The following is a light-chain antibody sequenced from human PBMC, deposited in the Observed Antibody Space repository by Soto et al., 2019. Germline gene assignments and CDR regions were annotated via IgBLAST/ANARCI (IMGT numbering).Light chain of an antibody. CDR3: SSYTNSNTRV. CDR1: NSDVGDYNY. J-gene: IGLJ1*01. V-gene: IGLV2-14*01. Sequence: QSVLTQPASVSGSPGQSITISCTGTNSDVGDYNYVSWYQQHPGKAPKLIIYEVSNRPSGVSDRFSDSKSGNTASLTISGLQAEDEADYYCSSYTNSNTRVFGTGTKVTVL. CDR2: EVS.